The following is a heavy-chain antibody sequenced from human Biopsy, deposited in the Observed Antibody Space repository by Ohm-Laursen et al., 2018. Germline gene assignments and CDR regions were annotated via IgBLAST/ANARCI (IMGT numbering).Heavy chain of an antibody. CDR1: GYTFAGYY. D-gene: IGHD3-9*01. Sequence: SVKVSCNASGYTFAGYYLYWVRQAPGHGLEWMGWINPNSGNANYAQSFQGRLTVTRDTSISTAYMELTSLTFDDTAIYYCARVPAYPSIDGYYGLDLWGQGTTVIVSS. CDR2: INPNSGNA. J-gene: IGHJ6*02. V-gene: IGHV1-2*02. CDR3: ARVPAYPSIDGYYGLDL.